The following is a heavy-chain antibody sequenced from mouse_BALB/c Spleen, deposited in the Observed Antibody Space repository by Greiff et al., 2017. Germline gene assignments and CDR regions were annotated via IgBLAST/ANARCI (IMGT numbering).Heavy chain of an antibody. CDR2: IDTSDSYT. J-gene: IGHJ2*01. CDR3: ARFTTVGDY. Sequence: VQLQQPGAELVMPGASVKMSCKASGYTFTDYWMHWVKQRPGQGLEWIGAIDTSDSYTSYNQKFKGKATLTVDESSSTAYMQLSSLTSEDSAVYYCARFTTVGDYWGQGTTLTVSS. D-gene: IGHD1-1*01. CDR1: GYTFTDYW. V-gene: IGHV1-69*01.